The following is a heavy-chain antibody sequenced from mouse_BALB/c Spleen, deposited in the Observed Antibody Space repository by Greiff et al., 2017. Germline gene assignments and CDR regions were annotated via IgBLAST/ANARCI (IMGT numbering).Heavy chain of an antibody. V-gene: IGHV1-69*02. J-gene: IGHJ2*01. Sequence: QVQLQQPGAELVRPGASVKLSCKASGYTFTSYWINWVKQRPGQGLEWIGNIYPSDSYTNYNQKFKDKATLTADKSSSTAYMQLSSLTSEDSAVYYCAIRSLYYGSSYGYWGQGTTLTVSS. CDR1: GYTFTSYW. D-gene: IGHD1-1*01. CDR2: IYPSDSYT. CDR3: AIRSLYYGSSYGY.